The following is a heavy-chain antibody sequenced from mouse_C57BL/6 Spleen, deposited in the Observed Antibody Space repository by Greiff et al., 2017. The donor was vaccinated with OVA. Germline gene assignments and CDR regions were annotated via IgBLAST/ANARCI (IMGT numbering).Heavy chain of an antibody. D-gene: IGHD1-1*02. CDR2: IRNKANGYTT. J-gene: IGHJ1*03. Sequence: EVKLMESGGGLVQPGGSLSLSCAASGFTFTDYYMSWVRQPPGKALEWLGFIRNKANGYTTEYSASVKGRFTISRDNSQSILYLQMNALRAEDSATYYCASSQLSMGSFDVWGTGTTVTVSS. V-gene: IGHV7-3*01. CDR1: GFTFTDYY. CDR3: ASSQLSMGSFDV.